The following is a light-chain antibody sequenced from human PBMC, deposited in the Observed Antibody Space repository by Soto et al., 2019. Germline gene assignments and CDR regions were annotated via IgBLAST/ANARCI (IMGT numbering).Light chain of an antibody. CDR1: QSVRSNF. CDR2: GAS. J-gene: IGKJ4*01. V-gene: IGKV3-20*01. CDR3: HQYGSSPLT. Sequence: EIVLTQSPGTLSFSPGERATLSCRASQSVRSNFLAWYQQRPGQAPSLLIYGASSRATGVPDRFSGSGSGTDYTLTISRLEPEDYAVYYCHQYGSSPLTLGGGTKVDIK.